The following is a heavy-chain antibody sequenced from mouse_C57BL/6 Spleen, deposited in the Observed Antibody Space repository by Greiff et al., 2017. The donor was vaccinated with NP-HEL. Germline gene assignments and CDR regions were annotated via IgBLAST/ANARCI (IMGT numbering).Heavy chain of an antibody. D-gene: IGHD1-1*01. CDR1: GFTFSDYG. J-gene: IGHJ3*01. V-gene: IGHV5-17*01. Sequence: EVMLVESGGGLVKPGGSLKLSCAASGFTFSDYGMHWVRQAPEKGLEWVAYISSGSSTIYYADKVKGRFTISRDNAKNTLFLQMTSLRSEDTAMYYCARNHYYGSSAWFAYWGQGTLVTVSA. CDR2: ISSGSSTI. CDR3: ARNHYYGSSAWFAY.